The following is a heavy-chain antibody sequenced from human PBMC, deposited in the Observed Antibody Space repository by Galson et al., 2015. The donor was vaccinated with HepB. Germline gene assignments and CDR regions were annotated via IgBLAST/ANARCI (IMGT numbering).Heavy chain of an antibody. CDR2: IYTSGST. D-gene: IGHD4-17*01. CDR1: GGPISSYY. V-gene: IGHV4-4*07. CDR3: ARSYDEDNDYGDYYLDY. J-gene: IGHJ4*02. Sequence: LSLTCTVSGGPISSYYWSWIRQPAGRGLEWIGRIYTSGSTNYNPSLKSRVTMSVDTSKNQFSLKLSSVTAADTAVYYCARSYDEDNDYGDYYLDYWGQGTLVTVSS.